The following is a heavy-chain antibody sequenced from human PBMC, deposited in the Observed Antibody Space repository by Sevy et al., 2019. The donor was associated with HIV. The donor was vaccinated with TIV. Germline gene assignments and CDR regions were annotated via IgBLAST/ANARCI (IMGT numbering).Heavy chain of an antibody. D-gene: IGHD2-2*01. CDR1: GGSFSGYY. V-gene: IGHV4-34*01. CDR2: INTSETT. J-gene: IGHJ5*02. Sequence: SETLSLTCAVYGGSFSGYYWNWIRQTPGKELEWMGEINTSETTNYTPSLKSRVTISVDTSKNQFPLRLNSVTAADTAVYYCARAPPVVVVPGAPSWFDPWGQGTLVTVSS. CDR3: ARAPPVVVVPGAPSWFDP.